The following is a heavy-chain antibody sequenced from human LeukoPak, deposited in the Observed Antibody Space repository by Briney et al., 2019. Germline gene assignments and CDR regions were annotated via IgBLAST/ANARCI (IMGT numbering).Heavy chain of an antibody. Sequence: PGGSLRLSCAAYGFTFSSYAMSWVRQAPGKGLEWVSGISGSGGNTYYADSVKGRFTISRDNSKNTLYLQMNSLRAEDTAVYYCAKGGSGSPFDHWGQGTQVTVSS. CDR2: ISGSGGNT. CDR3: AKGGSGSPFDH. V-gene: IGHV3-23*01. CDR1: GFTFSSYA. D-gene: IGHD3-10*01. J-gene: IGHJ4*02.